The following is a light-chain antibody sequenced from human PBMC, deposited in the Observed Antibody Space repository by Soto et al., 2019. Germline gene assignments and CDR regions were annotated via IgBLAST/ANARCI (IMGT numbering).Light chain of an antibody. CDR2: DAS. CDR1: QSISSW. CDR3: QQYNSYS. Sequence: DIEMTQSPSTLSASVGDRVTITCRASQSISSWLAWYQQKTGKAPKLLIYDASSLESGVPSRFSGSGSGTEFTLTISSMQPDAFATYYCQQYNSYSFGPGTKVDIK. J-gene: IGKJ3*01. V-gene: IGKV1-5*01.